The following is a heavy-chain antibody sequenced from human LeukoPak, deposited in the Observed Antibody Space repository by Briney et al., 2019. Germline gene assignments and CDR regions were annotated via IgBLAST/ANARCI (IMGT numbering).Heavy chain of an antibody. Sequence: SETLSLTCAVYGGSFSGHYWSWIRQPPGKGLEWIGEITHSGSTNYNPSLKSRVTISVDTSKNPFSLKLTSVSAADTAVYHCARGRTGAAALDFWGPGTLVTVSS. J-gene: IGHJ4*02. CDR2: ITHSGST. CDR3: ARGRTGAAALDF. D-gene: IGHD2-2*01. CDR1: GGSFSGHY. V-gene: IGHV4-34*01.